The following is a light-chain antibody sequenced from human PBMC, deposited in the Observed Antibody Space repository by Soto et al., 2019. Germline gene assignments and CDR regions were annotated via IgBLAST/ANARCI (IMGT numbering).Light chain of an antibody. CDR2: DNN. V-gene: IGLV6-57*04. CDR1: SGSIASNS. CDR3: QSYDSSTVV. Sequence: NFMLTQPHSVSESPGKTVTISCTRSSGSIASNSVQWFQQRPGSAPTTMIYDNNQRPSGVPDRFSGSTDGSSNSASLTISGLQTEDEADYYCQSYDSSTVVFGAGTKLTVL. J-gene: IGLJ2*01.